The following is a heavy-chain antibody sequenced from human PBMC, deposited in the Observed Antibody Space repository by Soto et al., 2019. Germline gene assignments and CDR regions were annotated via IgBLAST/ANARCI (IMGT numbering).Heavy chain of an antibody. CDR1: GFVFSSYA. J-gene: IGHJ4*02. Sequence: EVQLLESGGGLVQPGGSLRLSCAVSGFVFSSYAMSWVRQAPGKGLEWVSTISGSGGNTYYADSVKGRFTISRDNSKNTLYLQMNSLRAEDTALYYCAKDPRVHYYGSGSSSYWGQGTLVTVSS. D-gene: IGHD3-10*01. CDR2: ISGSGGNT. CDR3: AKDPRVHYYGSGSSSY. V-gene: IGHV3-23*01.